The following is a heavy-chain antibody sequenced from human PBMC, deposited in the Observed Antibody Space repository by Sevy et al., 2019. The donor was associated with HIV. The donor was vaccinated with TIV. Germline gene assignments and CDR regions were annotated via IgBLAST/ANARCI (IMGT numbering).Heavy chain of an antibody. V-gene: IGHV4-34*01. CDR2: INHRGVT. D-gene: IGHD1-1*01. CDR3: ARWTSTTDYWRHDSHIDV. CDR1: GGSFSDYF. Sequence: SETLSLTCAVSGGSFSDYFWAWIRQPPATGLEWIGEINHRGVTNYNPSLKTRVSMSAVPSRSQFSLKLTSVTAADTGIYYCARWTSTTDYWRHDSHIDVWGKGTSVTVSS. J-gene: IGHJ6*03.